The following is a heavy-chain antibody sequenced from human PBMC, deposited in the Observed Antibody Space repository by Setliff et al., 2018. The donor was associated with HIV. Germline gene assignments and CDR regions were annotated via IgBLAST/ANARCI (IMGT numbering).Heavy chain of an antibody. CDR2: IYSSGAT. V-gene: IGHV4-31*03. J-gene: IGHJ5*02. CDR1: GNSIDSGGYY. D-gene: IGHD2-2*01. Sequence: PSETLSLTCTVSGNSIDSGGYYWSWIRHRPGKGLEWIGYIYSSGATYYNPSLKNRRTISVDTSKNQFSLKLSSVTAADTAVYYCARCAIVLVPAYFDPWGQGTPVTVSS. CDR3: ARCAIVLVPAYFDP.